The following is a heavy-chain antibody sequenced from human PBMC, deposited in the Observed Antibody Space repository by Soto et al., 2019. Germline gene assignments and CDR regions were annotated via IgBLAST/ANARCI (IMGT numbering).Heavy chain of an antibody. CDR2: IKSKTDGGTT. D-gene: IGHD3-3*01. CDR3: TTVGDSYYDFWSGYYRPSYYYGMDV. J-gene: IGHJ6*02. CDR1: GFTFSNAW. Sequence: PGGSLRLSCAASGFTFSNAWMNWVRQAPGKGLEWVGRIKSKTDGGTTDYAAPVKGRFTISRDDSKNTLYLQMNSLKTEDTAVYYCTTVGDSYYDFWSGYYRPSYYYGMDVWGQGTTVTVSS. V-gene: IGHV3-15*07.